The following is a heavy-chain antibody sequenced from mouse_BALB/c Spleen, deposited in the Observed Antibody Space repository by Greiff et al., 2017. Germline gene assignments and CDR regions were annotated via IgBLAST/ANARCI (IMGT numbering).Heavy chain of an antibody. V-gene: IGHV2-2*02. Sequence: VKLVESGPGLVQPSQSLSITCTVSGFSLTSYGVHWVRQSPGKGLEWLGVIWSGGSTDYNAAFISRLSISKDNSKSQVFFKMNSLQANDTAIYYCARRDRYGYAMDYWGQGTSVTVSS. CDR3: ARRDRYGYAMDY. CDR1: GFSLTSYG. D-gene: IGHD2-14*01. CDR2: IWSGGST. J-gene: IGHJ4*01.